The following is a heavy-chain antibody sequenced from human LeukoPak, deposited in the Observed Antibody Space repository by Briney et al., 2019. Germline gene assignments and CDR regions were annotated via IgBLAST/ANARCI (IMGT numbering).Heavy chain of an antibody. V-gene: IGHV3-21*01. CDR1: GFTFRSHS. CDR3: ARKASQWDLLVDH. D-gene: IGHD1-26*01. J-gene: IGHJ4*02. CDR2: ITSSIRSI. Sequence: GGSLRLSCVASGFTFRSHSMTCVRHGPRKGQEWISSITSSIRSISYADPAKGRFPIYRANPKTTLLLQMNSLPPDATAFYYCARKASQWDLLVDHWGQGTLVTVSS.